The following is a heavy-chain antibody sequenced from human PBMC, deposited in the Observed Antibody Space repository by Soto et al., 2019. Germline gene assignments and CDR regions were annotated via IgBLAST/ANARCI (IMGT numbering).Heavy chain of an antibody. Sequence: QVQLVQSGAVVKKPGASVNVSCKTSGYTFTTYSVHWVRQAPGQRLEWMGWINPANGDTKYLEKFQGRVTITRDTSAKTLYMELTSLTSEDTAVYYCARDGGLTVTAQAVDWFGPWGQGTLVTVSS. D-gene: IGHD4-17*01. CDR3: ARDGGLTVTAQAVDWFGP. CDR1: GYTFTTYS. CDR2: INPANGDT. J-gene: IGHJ5*02. V-gene: IGHV1-3*01.